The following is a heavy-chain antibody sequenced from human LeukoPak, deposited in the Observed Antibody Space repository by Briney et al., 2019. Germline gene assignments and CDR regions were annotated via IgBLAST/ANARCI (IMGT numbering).Heavy chain of an antibody. J-gene: IGHJ4*02. Sequence: PGGSLRLSCAASGFTFSSYAMNWVRQAPGKGLEWVSVISGSGGSTYYADSVKGRFTISRDNSKNTLYLQMNSLRAEDTAVYYCAKGSDFWSGYFGYWGQGTLVTVSS. V-gene: IGHV3-23*01. CDR3: AKGSDFWSGYFGY. CDR1: GFTFSSYA. CDR2: ISGSGGST. D-gene: IGHD3-3*01.